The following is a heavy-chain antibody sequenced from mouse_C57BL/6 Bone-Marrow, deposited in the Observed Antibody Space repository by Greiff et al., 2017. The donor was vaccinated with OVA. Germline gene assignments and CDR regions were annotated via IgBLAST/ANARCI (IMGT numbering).Heavy chain of an antibody. CDR1: GYTFTSYW. D-gene: IGHD1-1*01. CDR3: LRYGSYAMDY. Sequence: VQLQQPGAELVKPGASVKMSCKASGYTFTSYWITWVKQTPGQGLEWIGDIYPGSGSTNYNDKFKSKATLTVDTSSSTAYLQLSSLTSEDSAVYYCLRYGSYAMDYWGQGTSVTVSS. J-gene: IGHJ4*01. CDR2: IYPGSGST. V-gene: IGHV1-55*01.